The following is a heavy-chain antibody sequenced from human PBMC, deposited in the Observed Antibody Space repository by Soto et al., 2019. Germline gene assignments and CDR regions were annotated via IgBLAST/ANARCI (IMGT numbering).Heavy chain of an antibody. CDR2: INAGNGNT. CDR3: ARDRGGQSILYYFDY. V-gene: IGHV1-3*01. D-gene: IGHD2-15*01. Sequence: ASVKVSCKASGYTFTSNAMQWVRQAPGQRLEWMGWINAGNGNTKYSQKFQGRVTITRDTSASTAYMELSSLRSEDTAVYYCARDRGGQSILYYFDYWGQGTLVTVSS. J-gene: IGHJ4*02. CDR1: GYTFTSNA.